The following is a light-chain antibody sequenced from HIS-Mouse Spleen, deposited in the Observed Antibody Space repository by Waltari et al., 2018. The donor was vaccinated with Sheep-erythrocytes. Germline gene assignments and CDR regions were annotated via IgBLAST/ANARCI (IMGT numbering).Light chain of an antibody. CDR2: EVS. CDR3: SSYTSSSTPVV. CDR1: SSDVGGYNY. V-gene: IGLV2-14*01. Sequence: QSALTQPASVSRSPGQSITISCPATSSDVGGYNYVSWYQQHPGKAPKLMIYEVSNRPSGVSNRFSGSKSGNTASLTISGLQAEDEADYYCSSYTSSSTPVVFGGGTKLTVL. J-gene: IGLJ2*01.